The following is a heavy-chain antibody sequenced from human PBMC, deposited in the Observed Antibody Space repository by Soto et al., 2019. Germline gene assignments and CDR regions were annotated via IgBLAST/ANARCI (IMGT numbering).Heavy chain of an antibody. V-gene: IGHV1-3*01. Sequence: ASVKVSCKASGYTFTSYAMHWVRQAPGQRLEWMGWINAGNGNTKYSQKFQGRVTMTTDTSTSTAYMELRSLRSDDAAVYYCARVGGQSYYGMDVWGQGTTVTVSS. D-gene: IGHD2-15*01. CDR1: GYTFTSYA. CDR2: INAGNGNT. CDR3: ARVGGQSYYGMDV. J-gene: IGHJ6*02.